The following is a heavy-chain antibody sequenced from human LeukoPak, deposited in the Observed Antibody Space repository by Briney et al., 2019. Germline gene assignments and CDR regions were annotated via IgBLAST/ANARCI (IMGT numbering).Heavy chain of an antibody. CDR3: ARGEMATIEDAFDI. J-gene: IGHJ3*02. V-gene: IGHV4-59*01. CDR2: IYYSGST. Sequence: PSETLSLTCTVCGGSISSYFWSWIRQPPGKGLEWIGYIYYSGSTNYNPSLKSRVTISVDTSKNQFSLKLSSVTAADTAVYYCARGEMATIEDAFDIWGQGTMVTVSS. D-gene: IGHD5-24*01. CDR1: GGSISSYF.